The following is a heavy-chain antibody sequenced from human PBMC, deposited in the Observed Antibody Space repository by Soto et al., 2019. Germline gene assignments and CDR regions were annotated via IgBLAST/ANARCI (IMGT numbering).Heavy chain of an antibody. CDR2: ISWNRGTI. V-gene: IGHV3-9*01. Sequence: GGSLRLSCAASGFSFENYAMHWVRQAPGKGLEWVSGISWNRGTIGYADSVKGRFTISRDNAKNSLYLQMNSLRAEDTALYFCAKDKLNSNYEYYFDSWGQGTLVTVSS. J-gene: IGHJ4*02. CDR3: AKDKLNSNYEYYFDS. CDR1: GFSFENYA. D-gene: IGHD4-4*01.